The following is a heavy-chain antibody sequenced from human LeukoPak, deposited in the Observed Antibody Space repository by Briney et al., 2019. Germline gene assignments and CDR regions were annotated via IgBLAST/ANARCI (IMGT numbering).Heavy chain of an antibody. V-gene: IGHV1-69*01. CDR3: ARHTKPYSSSAERPFDY. J-gene: IGHJ4*02. CDR2: IIPIFGTA. CDR1: GGTFSSYA. Sequence: SVKVSCKASGGTFSSYANSWVRQAPGQGLEWMGGIIPIFGTANYAQKFQGRVTITADESTSTAYMELSSLRSEDTAVYYCARHTKPYSSSAERPFDYWGQGTLVTVSS. D-gene: IGHD6-6*01.